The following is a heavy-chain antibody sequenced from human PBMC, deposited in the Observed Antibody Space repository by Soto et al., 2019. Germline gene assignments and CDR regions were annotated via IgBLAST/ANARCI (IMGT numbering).Heavy chain of an antibody. CDR1: GASVSSSNW. Sequence: QMQLQESGPGLVKPSGTLSLTCAVSGASVSSSNWWSWVRQPPGKGLEWIGEIFHSVSTGYNPFLHTRVTMSLDKSRDQFTLQWTSVTAADTAVYYCATYSDIWSGFYKSYYIGHWGQGSLVAVSS. V-gene: IGHV4-4*02. CDR3: ATYSDIWSGFYKSYYIGH. CDR2: IFHSVST. D-gene: IGHD3-3*01. J-gene: IGHJ4*02.